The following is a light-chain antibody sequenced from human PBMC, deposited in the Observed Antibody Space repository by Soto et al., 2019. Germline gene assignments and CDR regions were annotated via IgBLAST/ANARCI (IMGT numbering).Light chain of an antibody. V-gene: IGKV1-27*01. CDR3: QKCKVSPLT. CDR1: QDMGNF. Sequence: DIQMTQSPSSLSAFVGDRVTITCRASQDMGNFLAWYQQKPGKVPKLLIYAASTLQSGVPSRFSGSGSGTDFTLTISSLQPEDVATYYCQKCKVSPLTFGGGTKVEIK. J-gene: IGKJ4*01. CDR2: AAS.